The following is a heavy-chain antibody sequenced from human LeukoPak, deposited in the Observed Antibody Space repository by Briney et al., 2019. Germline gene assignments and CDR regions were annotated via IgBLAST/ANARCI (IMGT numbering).Heavy chain of an antibody. CDR2: INPNSGGT. CDR3: ARGGDYYDSSGYYDDAFDI. J-gene: IGHJ3*02. Sequence: ASVKVSCKASGYTFTGYYIHWVRQAPGQGLEWMGWINPNSGGTNYAQKFQGRVTMTRDTSINTAYMELSRLRSGDTAVYYCARGGDYYDSSGYYDDAFDIWGQGTMVTVSS. V-gene: IGHV1-2*02. CDR1: GYTFTGYY. D-gene: IGHD3-22*01.